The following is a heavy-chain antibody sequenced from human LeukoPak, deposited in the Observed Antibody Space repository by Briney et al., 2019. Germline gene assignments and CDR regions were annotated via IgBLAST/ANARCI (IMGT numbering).Heavy chain of an antibody. CDR1: GFTFSSYW. D-gene: IGHD7-27*01. J-gene: IGHJ4*02. CDR2: IKQDGSEK. Sequence: GRSLRLSCAASGFTFSSYWMSWVRQAPGKGLEWVANIKQDGSEKYYEDSVKGRFTISRDNAKNSLYLQMNSLRAEDTAVYYCASLNWDPTAIWGQGTLVTVSS. V-gene: IGHV3-7*01. CDR3: ASLNWDPTAI.